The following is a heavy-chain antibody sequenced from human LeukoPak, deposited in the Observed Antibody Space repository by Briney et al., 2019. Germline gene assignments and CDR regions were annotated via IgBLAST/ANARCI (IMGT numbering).Heavy chain of an antibody. CDR2: INHSGST. Sequence: SETLSLTCAVYGGSFSGYYWSWIRQPPGKGLEWIGEINHSGSTNYNPSLKSRVTISVDKSKNQFSLKLSSVTAADTAVYYCARKGGDLTAFDYWGQGTLVTVSS. CDR1: GGSFSGYY. V-gene: IGHV4-34*01. CDR3: ARKGGDLTAFDY. J-gene: IGHJ4*02. D-gene: IGHD3-10*01.